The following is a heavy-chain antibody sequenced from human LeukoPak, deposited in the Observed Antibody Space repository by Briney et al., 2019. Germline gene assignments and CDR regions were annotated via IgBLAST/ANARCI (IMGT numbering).Heavy chain of an antibody. Sequence: SETLSLTCAVYGGSFSGYYWSWIRQPPGKGLEWIGEINHSGSTNHNPSLKSRVTISVDTSKNQFSLKLSSVTAADTAVYYCARVRGSYDSSGYYYAIWYFDLWGRGTLVTVSS. D-gene: IGHD3-22*01. V-gene: IGHV4-34*01. CDR3: ARVRGSYDSSGYYYAIWYFDL. CDR1: GGSFSGYY. J-gene: IGHJ2*01. CDR2: INHSGST.